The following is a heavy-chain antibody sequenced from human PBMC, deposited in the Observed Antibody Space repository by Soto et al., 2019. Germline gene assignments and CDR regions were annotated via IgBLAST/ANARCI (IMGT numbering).Heavy chain of an antibody. CDR2: INAGNGNT. J-gene: IGHJ4*02. D-gene: IGHD6-19*01. CDR3: ARDQGIAVAATYYFDY. Sequence: GASVKVSCKASGYTFTSYAMHWVRQAPGQRLEWMGWINAGNGNTKYSQKFQGRVTITRDTSASTAYMELSSLRSEDTAVYYCARDQGIAVAATYYFDYWGQGTLVTVSS. CDR1: GYTFTSYA. V-gene: IGHV1-3*01.